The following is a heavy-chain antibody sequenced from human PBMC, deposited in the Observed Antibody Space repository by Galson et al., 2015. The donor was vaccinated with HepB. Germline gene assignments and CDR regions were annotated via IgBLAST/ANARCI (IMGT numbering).Heavy chain of an antibody. CDR1: GFTFSSYW. Sequence: SLRLSCAASGFTFSSYWMHWVRQAPGKGLVWVSRINSDGSSTSYADSVKGRFTISRDNAKNTLYLQMNSLRAEDTAVYYCARRLLRGGGPVDYWGQGTLVTVSS. CDR2: INSDGSST. J-gene: IGHJ4*02. D-gene: IGHD1-14*01. V-gene: IGHV3-74*01. CDR3: ARRLLRGGGPVDY.